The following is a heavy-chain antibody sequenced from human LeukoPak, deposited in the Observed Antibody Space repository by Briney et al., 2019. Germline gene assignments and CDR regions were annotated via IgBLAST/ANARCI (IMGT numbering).Heavy chain of an antibody. CDR3: ARGRIAPDY. V-gene: IGHV3-23*01. D-gene: IGHD2-15*01. CDR1: GFTFSDYG. J-gene: IGHJ4*02. CDR2: VSGSGGKT. Sequence: GGSLRLSCAVSGFTFSDYGMSWVRQAPGKGLEWGSGVSGSGGKTYYADSVKGRFTISRDNTKNTVYLQMSSLRVEDTAVYYCARGRIAPDYWGQGTLVSVSS.